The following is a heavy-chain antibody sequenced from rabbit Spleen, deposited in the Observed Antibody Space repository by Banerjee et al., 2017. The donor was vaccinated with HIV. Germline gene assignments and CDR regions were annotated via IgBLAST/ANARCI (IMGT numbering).Heavy chain of an antibody. Sequence: QEQLEESGGGLVQPGASLTLTCKASGVSFSISSYMCWVRQAPGKGLEWIACIEAGTSGVTYVANWAKGRFSITMTSSTTVILQMTSRTAADTATYFCARDTGSSVSTYGMDLWGPGTLVTVS. CDR2: IEAGTSGVT. CDR3: ARDTGSSVSTYGMDL. CDR1: GVSFSISSY. J-gene: IGHJ6*01. D-gene: IGHD1-1*01. V-gene: IGHV1S45*01.